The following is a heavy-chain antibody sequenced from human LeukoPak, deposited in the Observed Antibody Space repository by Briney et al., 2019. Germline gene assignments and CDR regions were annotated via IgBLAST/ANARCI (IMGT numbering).Heavy chain of an antibody. CDR3: ARHCCSGPAKRVFDI. V-gene: IGHV4-39*01. Sequence: SETLSLTCTVSGGSIISSDYHWGWVRQPPGKGLEWIGTISYIGNTDYNPSLRSRATISVDTSNHQFSLRLGSVPAADTAVYHCARHCCSGPAKRVFDIWGQGTMVTVSS. D-gene: IGHD2-15*01. CDR1: GGSIISSDYH. CDR2: ISYIGNT. J-gene: IGHJ3*02.